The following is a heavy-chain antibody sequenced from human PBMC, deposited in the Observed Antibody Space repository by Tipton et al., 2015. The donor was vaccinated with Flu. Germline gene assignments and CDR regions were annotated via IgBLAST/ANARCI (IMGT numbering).Heavy chain of an antibody. CDR3: ARLSYYDVDLKNFYFDY. D-gene: IGHD3-10*02. CDR2: IYPSGTT. J-gene: IGHJ4*02. Sequence: GLVKPSETLSLNCSVSSGSIRSTNYFCAWIRQPPGKRLELIGSIYPSGTTYYNPSLKSRVTISVDTSKSQFSLKLRSVTAADTAVYYCARLSYYDVDLKNFYFDYWGQGALVTVSS. V-gene: IGHV4-39*01. CDR1: SGSIRSTNYF.